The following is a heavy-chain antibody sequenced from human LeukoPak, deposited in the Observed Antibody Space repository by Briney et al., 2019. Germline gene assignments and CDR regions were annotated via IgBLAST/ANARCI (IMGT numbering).Heavy chain of an antibody. J-gene: IGHJ4*02. Sequence: GGSLRLSCAAPGFTFNSYGMHWVRQAPGKGLEWVAVISYDGSNKYYADSVKGRFTISRDNSKNTLYLQMNSLRVEDTAVYYCAPEGDGYILFDYWGQGTLVTVSS. CDR3: APEGDGYILFDY. CDR1: GFTFNSYG. D-gene: IGHD5-24*01. CDR2: ISYDGSNK. V-gene: IGHV3-30*03.